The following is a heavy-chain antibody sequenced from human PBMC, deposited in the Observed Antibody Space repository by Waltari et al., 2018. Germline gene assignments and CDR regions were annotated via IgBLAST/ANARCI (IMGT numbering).Heavy chain of an antibody. CDR3: ARGTRIVVVPNSYYYYYYMDV. J-gene: IGHJ6*03. CDR2: MNPNSGNT. CDR1: GYTFTSYD. V-gene: IGHV1-8*01. D-gene: IGHD3-22*01. Sequence: QVQLVQSGAEVKKPGASVKVSCKASGYTFTSYDINWVRQAPGHGLEGMGWMNPNSGNTGYAQKFQGRVTMTRNTSISTAYMELSSLRSEDTAVYYCARGTRIVVVPNSYYYYYYMDVWGKGTTVTVSS.